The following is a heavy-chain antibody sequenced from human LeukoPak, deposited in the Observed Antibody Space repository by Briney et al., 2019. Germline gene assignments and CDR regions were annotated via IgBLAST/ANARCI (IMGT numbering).Heavy chain of an antibody. V-gene: IGHV3-9*01. CDR1: GFTFDDYA. CDR2: ITWNSGSI. J-gene: IGHJ3*02. D-gene: IGHD1-26*01. CDR3: AKDRSGSYYDAFNI. Sequence: GGSLGLSCAASGFTFDDYAVHWVRQAPGKGLEWVSGITWNSGSIDYAGSVKGRFTISRDNAKNSLYLQMNSLRAEDTALYYCAKDRSGSYYDAFNIWGQGTMVTVSS.